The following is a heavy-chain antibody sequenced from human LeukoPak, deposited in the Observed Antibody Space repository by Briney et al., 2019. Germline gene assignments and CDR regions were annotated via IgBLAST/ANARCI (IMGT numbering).Heavy chain of an antibody. V-gene: IGHV3-23*01. CDR3: AKGSYYDSSGSFYFDY. CDR2: ISGSGDNT. CDR1: GSTFSSYA. J-gene: IGHJ4*02. D-gene: IGHD3-22*01. Sequence: GGSLRLSCAVSGSTFSSYAMSWVRQAPGKGLEWVSGISGSGDNTYYADSVKGRFTISRDNSKNTLYVQVNSLGTEDTAAYYCAKGSYYDSSGSFYFDYWGQGTLVTVSS.